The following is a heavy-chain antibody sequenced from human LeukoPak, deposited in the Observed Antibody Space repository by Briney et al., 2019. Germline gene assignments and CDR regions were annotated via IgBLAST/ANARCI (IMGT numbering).Heavy chain of an antibody. V-gene: IGHV4-38-2*01. Sequence: SETLSLTCAVSGYSISSGYYWDWIRQPPGKGLEWIGTIYYSGRTYYSPSLNSRVTMSVDTSNNQFPLNLRSVTAADTAVYYCARRRYYGGSGYLEWGRGTLLSVSS. J-gene: IGHJ1*01. D-gene: IGHD3-22*01. CDR1: GYSISSGYY. CDR2: IYYSGRT. CDR3: ARRRYYGGSGYLE.